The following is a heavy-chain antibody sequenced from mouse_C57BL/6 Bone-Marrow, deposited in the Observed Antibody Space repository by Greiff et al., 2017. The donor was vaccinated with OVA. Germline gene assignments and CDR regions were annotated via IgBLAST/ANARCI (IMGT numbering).Heavy chain of an antibody. CDR2: IYPGSGST. J-gene: IGHJ1*03. Sequence: QVQLKQPGAELVKPGASVKMSCKASGYTFTSYWITWVKQRPGQGLEWIGDIYPGSGSTNYNEKFKSKATLTVDTSSSTAYMQLSSLTSEDSAVYYCARCMVRKRYFDVWGTGTTVTVSS. V-gene: IGHV1-55*01. CDR3: ARCMVRKRYFDV. D-gene: IGHD2-10*02. CDR1: GYTFTSYW.